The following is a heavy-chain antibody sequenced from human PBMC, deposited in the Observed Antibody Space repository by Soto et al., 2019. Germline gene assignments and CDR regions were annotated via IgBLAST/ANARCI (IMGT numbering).Heavy chain of an antibody. D-gene: IGHD3-22*01. CDR1: GYTFTGYY. CDR3: AKGLDYDSSGYGWWYFDY. V-gene: IGHV1-2*02. Sequence: GSSVKVSCKASGYTFTGYYMHWVRQAPGQGLEWMGWINPNSGGTNYAQKFQGRVTMTRDTSISTAYMELSRLRSDDTAVYYCAKGLDYDSSGYGWWYFDYWGQGTLVTLSS. CDR2: INPNSGGT. J-gene: IGHJ4*02.